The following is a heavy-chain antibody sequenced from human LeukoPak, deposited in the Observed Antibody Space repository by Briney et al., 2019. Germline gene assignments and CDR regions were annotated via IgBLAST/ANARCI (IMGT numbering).Heavy chain of an antibody. D-gene: IGHD7-27*01. CDR3: AKDLNGVLDP. J-gene: IGHJ5*02. Sequence: SLRLSCAASGFTFDDYAMHWVRQAPGKGLEWVSGISWNSGSMGYADSVKGRFTISRDNAKNSLYLQMNSLRAEDTALYYCAKDLNGVLDPWGQGTLVTVSS. V-gene: IGHV3-9*01. CDR2: ISWNSGSM. CDR1: GFTFDDYA.